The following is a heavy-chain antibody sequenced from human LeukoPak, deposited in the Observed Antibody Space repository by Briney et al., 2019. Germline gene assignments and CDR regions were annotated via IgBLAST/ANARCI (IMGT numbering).Heavy chain of an antibody. V-gene: IGHV3-11*06. CDR3: ANNPRTVTTSY. J-gene: IGHJ4*02. CDR2: ISSSSSYT. CDR1: GFTFNDYY. D-gene: IGHD1-7*01. Sequence: GGSLRLSCAASGFTFNDYYMSWIRQAPGKGLEWVLYISSSSSYTNYADSVKGRFTISRDNAKNSLYLQMNSLRAEDTAVYYCANNPRTVTTSYWGQGTLVTVSS.